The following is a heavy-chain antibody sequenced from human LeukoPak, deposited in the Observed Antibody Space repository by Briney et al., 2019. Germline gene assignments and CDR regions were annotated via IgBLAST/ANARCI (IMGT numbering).Heavy chain of an antibody. CDR3: AKDRTAMVTHYYFDY. CDR2: IGTAGDT. Sequence: PGGSLRLSCAASGFTFSSYDMHWVRQATGKGLEWVSAIGTAGDTYYPGSVKGRFTISRENAKNSLYLQMNSLRAGDTAVYYCAKDRTAMVTHYYFDYWGQGTLVTVSS. V-gene: IGHV3-13*01. D-gene: IGHD5-18*01. J-gene: IGHJ4*02. CDR1: GFTFSSYD.